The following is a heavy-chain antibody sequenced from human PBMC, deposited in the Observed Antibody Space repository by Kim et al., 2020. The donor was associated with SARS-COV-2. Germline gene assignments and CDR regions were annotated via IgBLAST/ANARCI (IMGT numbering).Heavy chain of an antibody. Sequence: ASVKVSCKASGYTFTSYGISWVRQAPGQGLEWMGWISAYNGNTNYAQNLQGRVTMTTDTSTSTAYMELRSLRSDDTAVYCCARDIQWLVPLDYWGQGTLVTVSS. CDR1: GYTFTSYG. V-gene: IGHV1-18*01. J-gene: IGHJ4*02. D-gene: IGHD6-19*01. CDR2: ISAYNGNT. CDR3: ARDIQWLVPLDY.